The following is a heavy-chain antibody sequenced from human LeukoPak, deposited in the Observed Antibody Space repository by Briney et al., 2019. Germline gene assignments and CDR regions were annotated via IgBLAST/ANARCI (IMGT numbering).Heavy chain of an antibody. CDR1: GFPFTLYN. CDR3: AKVLFNYGSGSYRTEYFDY. Sequence: GGSLRLSCEVSGFPFTLYNMNWVRQAPGKGLEWVAVISYDGSNKYYADSVKGRFTISRDNSKNTLYLQMNSLRAEDTAVYYCAKVLFNYGSGSYRTEYFDYWGQGTLVTVSS. V-gene: IGHV3-30*18. J-gene: IGHJ4*02. CDR2: ISYDGSNK. D-gene: IGHD3-10*01.